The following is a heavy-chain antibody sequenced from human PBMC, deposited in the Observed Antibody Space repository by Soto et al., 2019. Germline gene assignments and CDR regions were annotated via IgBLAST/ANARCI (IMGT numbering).Heavy chain of an antibody. V-gene: IGHV1-2*02. CDR1: GYTFTGYY. D-gene: IGHD6-13*01. CDR3: ASQEGVAAAGTVDY. J-gene: IGHJ4*02. CDR2: INPNSGGT. Sequence: ASVKVSCKASGYTFTGYYMHWVRQAPGQGLEWMGWINPNSGGTNYAQKFQGRVTMTRDTSISTAYMELCRLRSDYTAVYYGASQEGVAAAGTVDYWGQGTLVTVSS.